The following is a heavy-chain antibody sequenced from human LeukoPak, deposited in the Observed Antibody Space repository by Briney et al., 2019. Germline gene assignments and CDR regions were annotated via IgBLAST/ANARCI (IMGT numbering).Heavy chain of an antibody. Sequence: PGGSLRLSCAASGFTFSSYAMSWVRQAPGKGLEWIGEIYHGVTTNYNPSLNNRATISVDKSKNQLSLKLISVTAADTAVYYCARDGDVYVSGWYRGGFDHWGQGILVTVSS. CDR1: GFTFSSYAM. CDR3: ARDGDVYVSGWYRGGFDH. J-gene: IGHJ4*02. D-gene: IGHD6-19*01. V-gene: IGHV4-4*02. CDR2: IYHGVTT.